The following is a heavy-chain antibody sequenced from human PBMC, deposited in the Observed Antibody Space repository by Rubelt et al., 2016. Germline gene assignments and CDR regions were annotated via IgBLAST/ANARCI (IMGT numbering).Heavy chain of an antibody. D-gene: IGHD1-26*01. CDR1: GGSFSGYY. CDR2: INHSGRA. J-gene: IGHJ3*02. Sequence: QVQLQQWGAGLLKPSETLSLTCAVYGGSFSGYYWSWIRQPPGKGLEWIGEINHSGRANSNPSLMSGVTISVDTSKNQFSLKLSSVTAADTAVYYCARGLGGSYFYAFDIWGQGTMVTVSS. CDR3: ARGLGGSYFYAFDI. V-gene: IGHV4-34*01.